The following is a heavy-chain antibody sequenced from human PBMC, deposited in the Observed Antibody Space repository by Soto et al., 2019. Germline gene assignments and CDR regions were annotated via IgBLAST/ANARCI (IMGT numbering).Heavy chain of an antibody. J-gene: IGHJ6*02. CDR2: IRSKAYGGTT. Sequence: GGSLRLSCTASGFTFGDYAMSWFRQAPGKGLEWVGFIRSKAYGGTTEYAASVKGRFTISRDDSKSIAYLQMNSLKTEDTAVYYRTRGEVAALYYYGMDVWGQGTTVTVSS. CDR3: TRGEVAALYYYGMDV. CDR1: GFTFGDYA. D-gene: IGHD6-6*01. V-gene: IGHV3-49*03.